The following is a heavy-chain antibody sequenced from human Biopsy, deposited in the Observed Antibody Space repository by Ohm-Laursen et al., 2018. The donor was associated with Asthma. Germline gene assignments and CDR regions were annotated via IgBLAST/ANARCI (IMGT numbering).Heavy chain of an antibody. CDR3: AKSADYYDSTDYLDF. Sequence: SLRLSCAAFGFSFDDCAMHWVRQAPGKGLEWVSSISWNSGNIDYAVSVKGRFTISRDNAKNSLYLQMQSLRPEDTTFYYCAKSADYYDSTDYLDFWGRGTLVTVSS. CDR2: ISWNSGNI. J-gene: IGHJ4*01. D-gene: IGHD3-22*01. V-gene: IGHV3-9*01. CDR1: GFSFDDCA.